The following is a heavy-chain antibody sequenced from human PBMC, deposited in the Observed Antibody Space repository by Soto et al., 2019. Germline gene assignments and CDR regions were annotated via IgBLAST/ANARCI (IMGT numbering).Heavy chain of an antibody. J-gene: IGHJ6*02. D-gene: IGHD2-8*01. CDR1: GGSISSYY. CDR2: IYYSGST. Sequence: QVQLQESGPGLVKPSETLSLTCTVSGGSISSYYWSWIRQPPGKGLEWIGYIYYSGSTNYNPSLKSRVTISVDTSKNQFSLKLSSVTAADTAVYHCAILRRGMDVWGQGTTVTVSS. V-gene: IGHV4-59*01. CDR3: AILRRGMDV.